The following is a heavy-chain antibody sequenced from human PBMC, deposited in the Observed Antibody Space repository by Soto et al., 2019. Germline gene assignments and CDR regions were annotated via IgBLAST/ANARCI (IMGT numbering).Heavy chain of an antibody. CDR1: GYTLAELS. Sequence: QLQLVQSGAEVKKPGASVKVSCKVSGYTLAELSMHWVRQAPGKGLEWMGGFDPEDAETIYAQTFQGRVSMTMDRSTDTAYMELTSLRAEDSAVSYCTTGQRPIRFLEWLSRYYFDFWGQGTLVTVSS. J-gene: IGHJ4*02. CDR3: TTGQRPIRFLEWLSRYYFDF. CDR2: FDPEDAET. D-gene: IGHD3-3*01. V-gene: IGHV1-24*01.